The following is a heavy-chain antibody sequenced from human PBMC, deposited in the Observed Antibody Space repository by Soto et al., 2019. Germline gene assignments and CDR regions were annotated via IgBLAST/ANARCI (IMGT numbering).Heavy chain of an antibody. V-gene: IGHV4-31*03. CDR2: IDYSGST. CDR3: AREGRAVTMRFDY. J-gene: IGHJ4*02. D-gene: IGHD3-22*01. CDR1: GGSISSGGYY. Sequence: QVQLQESGPGLVKPSQTLSLTCTVSGGSISSGGYYWSWIRQHPGKGLEWIGYIDYSGSTYYNPSLKSRVTISVDTSKNQSSLKLSSVTAADTAVYYCAREGRAVTMRFDYWGQGTLVTVSS.